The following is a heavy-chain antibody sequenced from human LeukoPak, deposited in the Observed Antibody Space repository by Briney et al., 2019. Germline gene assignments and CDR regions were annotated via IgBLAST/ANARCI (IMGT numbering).Heavy chain of an antibody. D-gene: IGHD3-16*02. CDR3: ARGDDYVWGSYRYFDY. CDR1: GYTFTSYY. J-gene: IGHJ4*02. Sequence: ASVKVSCKASGYTFTSYYMHWVRQAPGQGLEWMGGIIPIFGTANYAQKFQGRVTITADESTSTAYMELSSLRSEDTAVYYCARGDDYVWGSYRYFDYWGQGTLVTVSS. V-gene: IGHV1-69*13. CDR2: IIPIFGTA.